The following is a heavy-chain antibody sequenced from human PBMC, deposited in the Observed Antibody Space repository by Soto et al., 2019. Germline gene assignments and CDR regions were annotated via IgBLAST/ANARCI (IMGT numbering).Heavy chain of an antibody. CDR3: AEDLPGSYSPLGDY. CDR1: GFTFSDYY. J-gene: IGHJ4*02. V-gene: IGHV3-11*01. D-gene: IGHD3-10*01. CDR2: ISYDASFI. Sequence: QIQLVESGGGLVKAGGSLRLSCAASGFTFSDYYMTWIRQAPGKGLEWVSSISYDASFINYADSVKGRFTISRENAKNSLYLNFNSLRAEDTAVNYCAEDLPGSYSPLGDYGGQETLLTV.